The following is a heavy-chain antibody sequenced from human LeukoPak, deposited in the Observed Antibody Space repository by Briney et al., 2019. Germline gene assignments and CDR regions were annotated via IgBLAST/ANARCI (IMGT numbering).Heavy chain of an antibody. V-gene: IGHV4-4*02. CDR2: IYHSGRT. D-gene: IGHD2-2*01. J-gene: IGHJ3*02. Sequence: SGTLSLTCGVSGDSISSSKWWSWVRQPPGKGLEWIGEIYHSGRTNYNPSLKSRVTISVDKSKNKFSLELTSVTAADMAVYYCARYGLLGLSEINGFDIWGQGTMVTVSA. CDR3: ARYGLLGLSEINGFDI. CDR1: GDSISSSKW.